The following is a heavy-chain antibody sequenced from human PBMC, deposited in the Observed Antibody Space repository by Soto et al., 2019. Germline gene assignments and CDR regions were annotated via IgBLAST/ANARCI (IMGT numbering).Heavy chain of an antibody. CDR2: IYYSGST. Sequence: SETLSLTCTVSGGSISSGGYYWSWIRQHPGKGLEWIGYIYYSGSTYYNPSLKSRVTISVDTSKNQFSLKLSSVTAADTAVYYCATVVVPAAPHHDYYYGMDVWGQGTTVTVSS. CDR3: ATVVVPAAPHHDYYYGMDV. J-gene: IGHJ6*02. V-gene: IGHV4-31*03. D-gene: IGHD2-2*01. CDR1: GGSISSGGYY.